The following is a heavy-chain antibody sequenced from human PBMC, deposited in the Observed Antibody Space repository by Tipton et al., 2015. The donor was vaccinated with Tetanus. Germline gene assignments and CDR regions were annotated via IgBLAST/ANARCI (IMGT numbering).Heavy chain of an antibody. D-gene: IGHD3-10*01. CDR3: ARLPKHYSASGST. Sequence: VQLVQSGAEVKKPGESLKMSCKISGHNSRSYWITWVRQMPGKGLEWMGIIYSGDSEATYSPSFQGQVTISLDKSISTAYLQWSSLRASDTAIYFCARLPKHYSASGSTWGQGTQVTVSS. J-gene: IGHJ5*02. CDR2: IYSGDSEA. CDR1: GHNSRSYW. V-gene: IGHV5-51*01.